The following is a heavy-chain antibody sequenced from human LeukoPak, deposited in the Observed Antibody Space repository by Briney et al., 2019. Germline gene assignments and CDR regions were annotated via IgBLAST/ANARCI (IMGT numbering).Heavy chain of an antibody. J-gene: IGHJ6*02. Sequence: GGSLRLSCSASGFTFCNYAMHWVRQAPGKGLEYVSAISSNGGSTYDADSVKGRFTISRDNSKNTLYLQMSSLRAEDTAVYYCVKGTGTKYYYYGVDVWGQGTTVTVSS. CDR2: ISSNGGST. CDR3: VKGTGTKYYYYGVDV. V-gene: IGHV3-64D*06. D-gene: IGHD3/OR15-3a*01. CDR1: GFTFCNYA.